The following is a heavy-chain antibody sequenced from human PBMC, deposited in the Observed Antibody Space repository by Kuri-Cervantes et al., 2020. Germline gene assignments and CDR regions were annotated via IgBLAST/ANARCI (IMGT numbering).Heavy chain of an antibody. D-gene: IGHD6-13*01. CDR2: ISAYNGNT. CDR3: ARDRAAAGPRRYFDY. V-gene: IGHV1-18*01. Sequence: ASVKVSCKASGYTFTSYGISWVRQAPGQGLEWMGWISAYNGNTNYAQKLQGRVTMTTDTSTSTAYMELRSLRSDDTAVYYCARDRAAAGPRRYFDYWGQGTLVTVSS. CDR1: GYTFTSYG. J-gene: IGHJ4*02.